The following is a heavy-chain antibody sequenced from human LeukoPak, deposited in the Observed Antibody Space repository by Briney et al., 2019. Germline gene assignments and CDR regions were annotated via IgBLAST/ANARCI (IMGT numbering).Heavy chain of an antibody. J-gene: IGHJ4*02. CDR1: GFTVSTNF. CDR2: LYSGGET. D-gene: IGHD1-7*01. Sequence: PGGSLRLSCAASGFTVSTNFLSWVRQAPGKALEWVSILYSGGETYYADSVKGRFAISRDNAKNTLFLQMNSLRAEDTAVYYCARDNNWNYPDYWGQGTLVTVSS. CDR3: ARDNNWNYPDY. V-gene: IGHV3-66*01.